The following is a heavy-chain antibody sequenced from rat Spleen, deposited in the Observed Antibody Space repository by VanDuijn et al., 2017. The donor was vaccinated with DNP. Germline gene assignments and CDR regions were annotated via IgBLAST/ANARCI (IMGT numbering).Heavy chain of an antibody. D-gene: IGHD1-11*01. CDR3: AKDRNYGGYPYFDY. Sequence: EVQLVETGGGLVQPGKSLKLSCVASGFTFSRYWMYWIRQTPGKGLEWLSSINTDGGSTFYPDSVKGRFTISRDNAENTVYLQMNSLRSEDTATYYCAKDRNYGGYPYFDYWGQGVMVTVSS. CDR2: INTDGGST. V-gene: IGHV5-58*01. J-gene: IGHJ2*01. CDR1: GFTFSRYW.